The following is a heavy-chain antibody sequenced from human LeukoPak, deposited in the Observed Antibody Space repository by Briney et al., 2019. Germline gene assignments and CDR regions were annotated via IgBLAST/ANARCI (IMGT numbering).Heavy chain of an antibody. J-gene: IGHJ5*02. D-gene: IGHD6-19*01. CDR3: AKGSGSGWYGWFAP. CDR1: GFTFSGYA. V-gene: IGHV3-23*01. Sequence: QAGGSLRLSCAASGFTFSGYAMYWVRQAPGKGLEWVSSIEASGGATYYADSVKGRFTISRDNSKNTFYLQMNSLRAEDTALYYCAKGSGSGWYGWFAPWGQGTLVTVSS. CDR2: IEASGGAT.